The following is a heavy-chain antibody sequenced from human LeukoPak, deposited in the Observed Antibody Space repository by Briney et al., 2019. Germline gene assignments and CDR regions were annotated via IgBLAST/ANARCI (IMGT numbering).Heavy chain of an antibody. D-gene: IGHD2-21*01. Sequence: GGSLRLSCAASGFTFSSYTMNWVRLAPGKGLEWVSSISGSSNYIYYADSVKGRFTISRGNAKNSLYLQMNSLRVEDTAVYYCARDESGDNDAFDIWGQGTMVTVPS. V-gene: IGHV3-21*01. CDR3: ARDESGDNDAFDI. CDR1: GFTFSSYT. CDR2: ISGSSNYI. J-gene: IGHJ3*02.